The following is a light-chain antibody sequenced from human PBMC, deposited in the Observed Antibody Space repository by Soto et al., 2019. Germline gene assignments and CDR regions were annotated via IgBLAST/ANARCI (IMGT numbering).Light chain of an antibody. J-gene: IGLJ1*01. CDR3: CSYAGSYSNYV. CDR1: SSDVGGYNY. CDR2: DVS. Sequence: QSVLTQPRSVSGSPGQSVTISCTGTSSDVGGYNYVSWYQQHPGKAPKLMIYDVSKRPSGVPDRFSGSKSGNTASLTISGLQAEDEADYHCCSYAGSYSNYVFGTGTKLTVL. V-gene: IGLV2-11*01.